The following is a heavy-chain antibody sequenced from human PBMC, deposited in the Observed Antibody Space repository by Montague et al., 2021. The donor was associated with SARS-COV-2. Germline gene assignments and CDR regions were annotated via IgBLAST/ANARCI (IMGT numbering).Heavy chain of an antibody. CDR3: ASDCKNSYAMDV. J-gene: IGHJ6*02. CDR2: IYYSGNT. D-gene: IGHD2/OR15-2a*01. V-gene: IGHV4-59*12. Sequence: SETLSLTCTVSGGSISNYYWTWIRQPPGKGPEWIACIYYSGNTYYNPSLRSRVTISVHTSKNQFSLTVASVTAADTAIYFCASDCKNSYAMDVWGQGTTVTVSS. CDR1: GGSISNYY.